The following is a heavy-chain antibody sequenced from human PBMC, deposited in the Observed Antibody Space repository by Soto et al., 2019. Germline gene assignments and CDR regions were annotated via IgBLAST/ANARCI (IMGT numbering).Heavy chain of an antibody. CDR3: ARVGRYCSRTTCYGFDY. Sequence: SETLSLTCTVSGGSISGNYWSWIRQPPGKGLEWIGYIYYSGTTNYNPSLKSRLTLSVDTSKNQFSLKLSSVTAADTAAYYCARVGRYCSRTTCYGFDYWGQGTLVTVS. D-gene: IGHD2-2*01. CDR1: GGSISGNY. V-gene: IGHV4-59*01. J-gene: IGHJ4*02. CDR2: IYYSGTT.